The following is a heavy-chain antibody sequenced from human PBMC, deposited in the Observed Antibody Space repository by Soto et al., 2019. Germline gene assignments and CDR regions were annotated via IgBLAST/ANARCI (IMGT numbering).Heavy chain of an antibody. CDR3: ASPPYPCSGGSCYSNIPEYFQH. D-gene: IGHD2-15*01. V-gene: IGHV4-31*03. CDR1: GGSISSGGYY. J-gene: IGHJ1*01. CDR2: IYYSGST. Sequence: SETLSLTCTVSGGSISSGGYYWSWIRQHPGKGLEWIGYIYYSGSTYYNPSLKSRVTISVDTSKNQFSLKLSSVTAADTAVYYCASPPYPCSGGSCYSNIPEYFQHWGQGTLVTVSS.